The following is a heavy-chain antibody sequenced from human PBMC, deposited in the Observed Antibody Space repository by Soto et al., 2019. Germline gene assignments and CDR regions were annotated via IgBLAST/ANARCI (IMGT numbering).Heavy chain of an antibody. CDR2: IPSRGRP. V-gene: IGHV4-30-4*01. Sequence: QVQLRESGPGLVKPSQTLSLTCSVSGASVAGGSYYWSWVRQPPGKGLEWIGYIPSRGRPFYNPSLTSRGTISADTSKNQLSLQLPSVTAADTAVYYCARDTYSGYDFGLWGQGTLVTVSS. J-gene: IGHJ5*02. CDR1: GASVAGGSYY. CDR3: ARDTYSGYDFGL. D-gene: IGHD5-12*01.